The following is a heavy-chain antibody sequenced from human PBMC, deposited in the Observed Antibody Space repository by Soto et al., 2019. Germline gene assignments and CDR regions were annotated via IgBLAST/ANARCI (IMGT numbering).Heavy chain of an antibody. CDR1: AYTFTSYY. V-gene: IGHV1-46*03. J-gene: IGHJ3*01. D-gene: IGHD2-8*01. Sequence: QVQMVQSGAELKRPGASVRVSCKASAYTFTSYYVHWVRQAPGQGPEGMGMMNPSRGSTDSAKKLQGRVTVTSATSTTTVYMELSSLRSENTAIYFCTRSVLTTAGTDAFDLWGQGTLVTVSS. CDR3: TRSVLTTAGTDAFDL. CDR2: MNPSRGST.